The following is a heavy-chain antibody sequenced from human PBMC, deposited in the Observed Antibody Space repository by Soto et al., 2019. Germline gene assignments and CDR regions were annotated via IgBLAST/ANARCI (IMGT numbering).Heavy chain of an antibody. CDR2: IYYSGST. J-gene: IGHJ4*02. Sequence: QLQLQESGPGLVKPSETLSLTCTVSGGSISSSSYYWGWIRQPPGKGLEWIGSIYYSGSTYYNPSLKSRVTISVDASKNQFSLKLSSVTAADTAVYYCASTRAVYFDYWGQGTLVTVSS. CDR3: ASTRAVYFDY. CDR1: GGSISSSSYY. V-gene: IGHV4-39*01.